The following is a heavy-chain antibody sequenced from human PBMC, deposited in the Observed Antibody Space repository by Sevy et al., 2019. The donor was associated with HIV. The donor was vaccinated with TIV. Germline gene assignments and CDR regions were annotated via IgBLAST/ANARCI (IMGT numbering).Heavy chain of an antibody. V-gene: IGHV3-23*01. CDR3: ARDGLYGGNFKYFQH. J-gene: IGHJ1*01. CDR2: ITGSSTTI. Sequence: GGSLRLSCAASGFTFSNYALTWVRQAPGKGLDWVSSITGSSTTIYYADSVKGRFTVSRDNSNNTLYLHINSLRAEDTAVYYCARDGLYGGNFKYFQHWGQGTLVTVSS. D-gene: IGHD4-17*01. CDR1: GFTFSNYA.